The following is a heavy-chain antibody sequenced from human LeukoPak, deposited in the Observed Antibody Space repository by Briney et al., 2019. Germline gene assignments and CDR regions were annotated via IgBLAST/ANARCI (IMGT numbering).Heavy chain of an antibody. Sequence: GESLKISCKGSGYRFSKYWIGWVRQMPGKGLEWMGIIYPGDLDTRYSPSFQGQVTISADTSITTAYLQWSSLKASDTAMYYCARQDAAFGYWGQGTRVTVSS. V-gene: IGHV5-51*01. D-gene: IGHD6-25*01. J-gene: IGHJ4*02. CDR2: IYPGDLDT. CDR1: GYRFSKYW. CDR3: ARQDAAFGY.